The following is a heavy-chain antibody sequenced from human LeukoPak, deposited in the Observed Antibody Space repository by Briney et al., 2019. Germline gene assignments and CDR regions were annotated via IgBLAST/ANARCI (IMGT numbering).Heavy chain of an antibody. Sequence: SETLSLTCTVSGGSISSYYWSWIRQPAGKGLEWIGRIYTSGSTNYNPSLKSRVTISVDRSKNQFSLKLSSVTAADTAVYYCASGDSRYCSGGSCYLLGYWGQGTLVTVSS. CDR3: ASGDSRYCSGGSCYLLGY. J-gene: IGHJ4*02. CDR1: GGSISSYY. CDR2: IYTSGST. D-gene: IGHD2-15*01. V-gene: IGHV4-4*07.